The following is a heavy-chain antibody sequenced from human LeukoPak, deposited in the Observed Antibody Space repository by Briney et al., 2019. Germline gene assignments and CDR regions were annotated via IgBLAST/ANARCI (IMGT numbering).Heavy chain of an antibody. J-gene: IGHJ4*02. CDR1: GFSFSTYW. V-gene: IGHV3-74*01. D-gene: IGHD4-11*01. CDR2: IRNDGSMT. Sequence: GGSLRLSCAASGFSFSTYWMHWVRQAPGKGLVWVSRIRNDGSMTFYADSVKGRFTTSRDNAKNTLYLQMNSLRVEDTAVYYCARDDYTRYWGQGTLVTVSS. CDR3: ARDDYTRY.